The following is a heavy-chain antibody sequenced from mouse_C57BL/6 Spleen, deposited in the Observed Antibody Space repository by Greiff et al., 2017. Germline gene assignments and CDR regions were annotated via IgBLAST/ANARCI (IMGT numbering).Heavy chain of an antibody. V-gene: IGHV5-9*01. D-gene: IGHD1-1*01. Sequence: EVQVVESGGGLVKPGGSLKLSCAASGFTFSSYTMSWVRQTPEKRLEWVATISGGGGNTYYPDSVKGRFTISRDNAKSTLYLQMSSLRSEDTALYYCASVRDYFDYWGQGTTLTVSS. J-gene: IGHJ2*01. CDR3: ASVRDYFDY. CDR1: GFTFSSYT. CDR2: ISGGGGNT.